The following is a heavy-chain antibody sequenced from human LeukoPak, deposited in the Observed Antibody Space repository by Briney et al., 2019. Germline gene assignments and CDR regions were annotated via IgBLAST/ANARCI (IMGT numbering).Heavy chain of an antibody. CDR2: ISSSGSTI. D-gene: IGHD3-10*02. V-gene: IGHV3-48*03. J-gene: IGHJ6*04. CDR1: GFTFSSYA. CDR3: AELGITMIGGV. Sequence: GGSLRLSCAASGFTFSSYAMNWVRRAPGKGLEWVSYISSSGSTIYYADSVKGRFTISRDNAKNSLYLQMNSLRAEDTAVYYCAELGITMIGGVWGKGTTVTISS.